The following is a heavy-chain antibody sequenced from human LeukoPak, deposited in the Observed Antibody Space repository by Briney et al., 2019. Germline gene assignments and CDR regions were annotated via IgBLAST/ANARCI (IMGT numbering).Heavy chain of an antibody. V-gene: IGHV1-18*01. J-gene: IGHJ4*02. CDR1: GYTFTSYG. Sequence: ASVKVSCKASGYTFTSYGISWVRQAPGQGLEWMGWISAYNGNTNYAQKLQGRVTMTTDTSTSTAYMELRSLRSDDTAVYYCARAHVLRYFDWLLQKEPFDYWGQGTQVTVSS. D-gene: IGHD3-9*01. CDR3: ARAHVLRYFDWLLQKEPFDY. CDR2: ISAYNGNT.